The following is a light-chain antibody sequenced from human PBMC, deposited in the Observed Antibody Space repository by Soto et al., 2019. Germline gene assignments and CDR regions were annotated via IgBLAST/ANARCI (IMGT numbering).Light chain of an antibody. CDR2: GAS. V-gene: IGKV3D-15*01. CDR1: QSVSSN. Sequence: ELVMTQSQATLSVSPGVRAPLSCRASQSVSSNFAWYQQQPGQAPRLLIYGASTRATGITARFSRCGSGTGFILTISILQDEDFAVYYCQQYNNWPPSTFGQGTRLQS. J-gene: IGKJ5*01. CDR3: QQYNNWPPST.